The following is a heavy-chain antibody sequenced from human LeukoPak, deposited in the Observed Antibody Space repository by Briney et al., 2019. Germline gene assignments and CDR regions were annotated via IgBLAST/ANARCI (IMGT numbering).Heavy chain of an antibody. D-gene: IGHD3-22*01. V-gene: IGHV3-7*01. Sequence: GGSLRLSCEGSGFTFSSYWMSWVRQAPGKGLEWVANIKQDGSEKYYVDSVKGRFTISRDNAKNSLYLQMNSLRAEDTAVYYCAEKGYYDSSGYYYWGQGTLVTVSS. CDR2: IKQDGSEK. CDR3: AEKGYYDSSGYYY. CDR1: GFTFSSYW. J-gene: IGHJ4*02.